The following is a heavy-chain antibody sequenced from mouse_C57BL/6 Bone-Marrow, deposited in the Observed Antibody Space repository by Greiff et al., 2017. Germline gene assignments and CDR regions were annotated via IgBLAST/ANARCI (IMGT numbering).Heavy chain of an antibody. V-gene: IGHV5-4*01. CDR2: ISDGGSYT. J-gene: IGHJ2*01. CDR3: ARVYEGYYYY. CDR1: GFTFSSYA. D-gene: IGHD2-3*01. Sequence: EVQRVESGGGLVKPGGSLKLSCAASGFTFSSYAMSWVRQTPEKRLEWVATISDGGSYTYYPDNVKGRFTISRDKTKNNRYLQMSHLKSEDTAMYYCARVYEGYYYYWGQGTTLTVSS.